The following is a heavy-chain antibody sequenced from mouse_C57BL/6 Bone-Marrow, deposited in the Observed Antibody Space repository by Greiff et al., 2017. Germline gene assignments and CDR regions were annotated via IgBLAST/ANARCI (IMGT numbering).Heavy chain of an antibody. V-gene: IGHV6-6*01. Sequence: EVKLVESGGGLVQPGGSMKLSCAASGFTFSDAWMDWVRQSPEKGLEWVAEIRNKANNRATYYAESVKGRLTISRDDSKSSVYLQMNSLRAEDTGIYYCTRGGRSWAYWGQGTLVTVSA. J-gene: IGHJ3*01. CDR1: GFTFSDAW. CDR2: IRNKANNRAT. D-gene: IGHD1-1*01. CDR3: TRGGRSWAY.